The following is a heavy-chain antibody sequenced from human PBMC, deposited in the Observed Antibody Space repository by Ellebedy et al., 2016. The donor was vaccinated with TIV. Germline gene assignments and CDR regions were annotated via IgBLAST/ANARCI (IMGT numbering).Heavy chain of an antibody. CDR3: ARELVVGTPTDAFDV. J-gene: IGHJ3*01. V-gene: IGHV4-34*01. CDR2: INHSGST. Sequence: SETLSLTCIVSGGSITYNYWSWIRQPPGKGLEWIGEINHSGSTNYNPSLKSRVSISVDKTKNQLSVRLTSVTAADTAIYYCARELVVGTPTDAFDVWGQGTMVTVSS. CDR1: GGSITYNY. D-gene: IGHD1-26*01.